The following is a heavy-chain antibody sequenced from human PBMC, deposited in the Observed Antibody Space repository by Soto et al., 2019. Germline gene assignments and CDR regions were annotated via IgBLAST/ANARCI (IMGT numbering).Heavy chain of an antibody. CDR2: IYYSGST. V-gene: IGHV4-30-4*01. CDR1: GGSISSGDYY. Sequence: LYCTFSGGSISSGDYYCSCIRQPPGKGLERIGYIYYSGSTYYNPSLKSRVTISVDTSNNQFSLKLSSVTAADTAVDYSARATMIHNAEAYYSYGMDVWGEGTKVTVSS. CDR3: ARATMIHNAEAYYSYGMDV. J-gene: IGHJ6*04. D-gene: IGHD3-16*01.